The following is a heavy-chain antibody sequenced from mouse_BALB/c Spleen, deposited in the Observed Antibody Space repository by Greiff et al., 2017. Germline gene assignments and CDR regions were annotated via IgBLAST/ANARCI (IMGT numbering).Heavy chain of an antibody. V-gene: IGHV5-17*02. D-gene: IGHD2-4*01. CDR1: GFTFSSFG. CDR2: ISSGSSTI. Sequence: EVQGVESGGGLVQPGGSRKLSCAASGFTFSSFGMHWVRQAPEKGLEWVAYISSGSSTIYYADTVKGRFTISRDNPKNTLFLQMTSLRSEDTAMYYCARPSLYYDYDGDWYFDVWGAGTTVTVSS. J-gene: IGHJ1*01. CDR3: ARPSLYYDYDGDWYFDV.